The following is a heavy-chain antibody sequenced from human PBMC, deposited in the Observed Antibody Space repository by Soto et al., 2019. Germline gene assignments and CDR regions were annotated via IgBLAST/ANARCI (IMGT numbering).Heavy chain of an antibody. Sequence: QVQLVQSGAEVKKPGASVRVSCKASGYTFTTYDINWVRQATGQGLEWMGWMSPYSGNTGFAQKFQGRITMTTNTTISTAYMELNSLRSDDPAEYYCARGGYSSSWEFDLWGQGTLVTVSP. J-gene: IGHJ5*02. CDR2: MSPYSGNT. V-gene: IGHV1-8*01. CDR1: GYTFTTYD. CDR3: ARGGYSSSWEFDL. D-gene: IGHD6-6*01.